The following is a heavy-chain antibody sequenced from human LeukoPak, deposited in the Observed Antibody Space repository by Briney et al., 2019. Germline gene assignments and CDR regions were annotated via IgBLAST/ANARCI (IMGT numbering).Heavy chain of an antibody. CDR2: ISSSGSTI. CDR3: ARDSAPWFGEFSRWFDP. D-gene: IGHD3-10*01. J-gene: IGHJ5*02. V-gene: IGHV3-48*03. CDR1: GFTFSSYE. Sequence: PGGSLRLSCAASGFTFSSYEMNWVRQAPGKGLEWVSYISSSGSTIYYADSVKGRFTISRDNAKNSLYLQMNSLRAEDTAVYYCARDSAPWFGEFSRWFDPWGQGTLVTVSS.